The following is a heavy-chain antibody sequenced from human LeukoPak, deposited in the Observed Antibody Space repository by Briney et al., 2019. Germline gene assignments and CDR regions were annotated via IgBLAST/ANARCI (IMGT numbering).Heavy chain of an antibody. CDR1: GGSISSSSYS. J-gene: IGHJ4*02. Sequence: SETLSLTCTVSGGSISSSSYSWGWIRQPPGKGLECIGSSSYSGSTYYNPSLKSRVTISVDASKNQFSLNLNSVTAADTAVYYCSSTIRGCYGVGDYWGQGVLVTVSS. D-gene: IGHD2-2*01. V-gene: IGHV4-39*01. CDR3: SSTIRGCYGVGDY. CDR2: SSYSGST.